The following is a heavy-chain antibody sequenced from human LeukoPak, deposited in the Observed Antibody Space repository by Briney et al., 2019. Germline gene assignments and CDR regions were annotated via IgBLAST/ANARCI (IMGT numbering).Heavy chain of an antibody. CDR3: ARGLPGGLDP. J-gene: IGHJ5*02. Sequence: QPGGSLRLSCAASGFTFNTYDMHWVRQETGKGLQWVSSIYAAGNTYYSASVTGRFTISRENARNSFFLQMNSLRAGDTAVYYCARGLPGGLDPWGQGTLVTVSS. D-gene: IGHD2-8*02. V-gene: IGHV3-13*04. CDR2: IYAAGNT. CDR1: GFTFNTYD.